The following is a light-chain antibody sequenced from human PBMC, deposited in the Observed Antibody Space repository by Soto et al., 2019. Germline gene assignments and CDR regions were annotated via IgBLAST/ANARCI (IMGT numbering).Light chain of an antibody. CDR3: QQYDVWPALT. J-gene: IGKJ4*01. Sequence: EKVMTQSPVTLSVSPGERATLSCRASQSVGSKLAWHQQKPGQAPRLLIYGASNMATGVPVRFSGSGSGTEFTLTISSLQSEDFGVYYCQQYDVWPALTFGGGTKVDLK. CDR2: GAS. CDR1: QSVGSK. V-gene: IGKV3-15*01.